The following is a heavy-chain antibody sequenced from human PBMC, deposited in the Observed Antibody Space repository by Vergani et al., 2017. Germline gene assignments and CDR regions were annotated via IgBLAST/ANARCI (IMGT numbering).Heavy chain of an antibody. Sequence: QVQLQESGPGLVKPSETLSLTCTVSGGSISSYYWSWIRHPPGKGLEWIGYIYYSGSTNYNPSLKSRVTISVDTSKNQFSLKLSSVTAADTAVYYCARVAYDSNFDYWGQGTLVTVSS. CDR1: GGSISSYY. CDR3: ARVAYDSNFDY. D-gene: IGHD3-22*01. J-gene: IGHJ4*02. V-gene: IGHV4-59*01. CDR2: IYYSGST.